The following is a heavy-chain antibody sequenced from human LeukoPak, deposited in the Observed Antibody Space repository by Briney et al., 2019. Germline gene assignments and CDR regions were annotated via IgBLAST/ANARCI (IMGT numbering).Heavy chain of an antibody. CDR2: IKSKTDGGTT. J-gene: IGHJ5*02. CDR3: TTDNRFWVVPAAPRGSDP. V-gene: IGHV3-15*01. Sequence: SGGSLRLSCAASGFTFTNAWMSWVRQAPGKGLEWVGRIKSKTDGGTTDYAAPVKGRFTISRDDSKNTLYLQMNSLKTKDTAVYYCTTDNRFWVVPAAPRGSDPWGQGTLVTVSS. D-gene: IGHD2-2*01. CDR1: GFTFTNAW.